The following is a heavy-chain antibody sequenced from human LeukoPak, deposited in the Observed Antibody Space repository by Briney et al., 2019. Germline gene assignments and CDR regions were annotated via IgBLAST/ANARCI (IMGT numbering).Heavy chain of an antibody. CDR2: IYTGGAT. CDR1: GFTVSNNY. Sequence: GGSLRLSCAASGFTVSNNYVSWIRQAPGKGLEWVSVIYTGGATYYANSVKGRFTISRDNSKNTLSLQMNNLGAEDSAVYYCATGPRYCSSTSCSDFFDSWGQGVLVTVSS. V-gene: IGHV3-66*01. CDR3: ATGPRYCSSTSCSDFFDS. D-gene: IGHD2-2*01. J-gene: IGHJ4*02.